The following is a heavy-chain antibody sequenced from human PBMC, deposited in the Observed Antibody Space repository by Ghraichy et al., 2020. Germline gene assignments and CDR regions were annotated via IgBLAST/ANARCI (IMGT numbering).Heavy chain of an antibody. Sequence: GESLRLSCAASGFSFGDYGMHWIRRAPGKGLEWVAFTSYDDSIKYYADSLKGRFTISRDNSKNTLFLQINSLRREDAAIYYCARPTGGTLPLDFWGQGTPVTVSS. CDR2: TSYDDSIK. CDR1: GFSFGDYG. CDR3: ARPTGGTLPLDF. V-gene: IGHV3-30*03. D-gene: IGHD1-26*01. J-gene: IGHJ4*02.